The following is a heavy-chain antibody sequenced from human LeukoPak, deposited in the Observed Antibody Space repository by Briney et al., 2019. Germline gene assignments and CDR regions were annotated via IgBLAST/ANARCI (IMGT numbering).Heavy chain of an antibody. V-gene: IGHV4-59*01. CDR3: AREYSGSYTDAFDI. CDR1: GDSISSYY. CDR2: IYYSGST. J-gene: IGHJ3*02. Sequence: SETLSLTCTVSGDSISSYYWSWIRQPPGKGLEWIGYIYYSGSTNYNPSLKSRVTISVDTSKNQFSLKLSSVTAADTAVYYCAREYSGSYTDAFDIWGQGTMVTVSS. D-gene: IGHD1-26*01.